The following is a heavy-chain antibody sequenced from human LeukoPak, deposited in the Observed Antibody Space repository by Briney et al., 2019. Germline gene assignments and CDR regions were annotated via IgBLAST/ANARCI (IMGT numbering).Heavy chain of an antibody. Sequence: GGSLRLSCAASGFTFSDYYMSWIRQAPGKGLEWVSYISSSGSTIHYADSVKGRFTISRDNAKNSLYLQMNSLRAEDTAVYYCARVMGRGWLGTDYYGMDVWGQGTTVTVSS. CDR1: GFTFSDYY. D-gene: IGHD6-19*01. CDR2: ISSSGSTI. J-gene: IGHJ6*02. V-gene: IGHV3-11*01. CDR3: ARVMGRGWLGTDYYGMDV.